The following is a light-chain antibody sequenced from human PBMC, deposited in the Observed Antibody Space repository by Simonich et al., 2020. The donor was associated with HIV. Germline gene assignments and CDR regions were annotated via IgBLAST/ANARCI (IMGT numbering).Light chain of an antibody. V-gene: IGKV2-30*02. CDR3: MQALQTRT. CDR2: KVS. Sequence: DVVLTQSPLSLPVTLVQPASIYCRFSQSLVHSDGNTYLNWFQQRPGQSPRRLIYKVSNRDSGVPDRFSGSGSGTDFTLKISRVEAEDVGVYYCMQALQTRTFGQGTRLDIK. CDR1: QSLVHSDGNTY. J-gene: IGKJ5*01.